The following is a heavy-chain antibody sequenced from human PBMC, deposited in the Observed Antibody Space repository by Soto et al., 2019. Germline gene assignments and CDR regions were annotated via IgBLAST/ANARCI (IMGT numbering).Heavy chain of an antibody. CDR2: INSDGSST. Sequence: EVQLVESGGVLVQPGGSLRLSCVASGFTFNTYWMHWVRQAPGKGLVWVSRINSDGSSTSCADSVKGRFTISRDNAKNTVYLQMNSLSGEDTALYYCARGLKNYYGSDVWGHGTTVTVSS. J-gene: IGHJ6*02. CDR1: GFTFNTYW. CDR3: ARGLKNYYGSDV. V-gene: IGHV3-74*01.